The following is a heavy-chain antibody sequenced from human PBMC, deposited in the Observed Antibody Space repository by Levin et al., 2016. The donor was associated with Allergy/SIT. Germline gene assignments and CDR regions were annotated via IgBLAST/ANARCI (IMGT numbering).Heavy chain of an antibody. D-gene: IGHD5-18*01. J-gene: IGHJ6*03. CDR2: IYYSGST. CDR3: ARVGYSYTPDYMDV. Sequence: WIRQPPGKGLEWIGYIYYSGSTNYNPSLKSRVTISVDTSKNQFSLKLSSVTAADTAVYYCARVGYSYTPDYMDVWGKGTTVTVSS. V-gene: IGHV4-59*01.